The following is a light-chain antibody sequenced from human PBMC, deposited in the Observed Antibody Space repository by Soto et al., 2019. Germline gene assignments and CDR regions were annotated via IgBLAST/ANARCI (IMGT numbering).Light chain of an antibody. CDR3: QTWGTGPHVV. CDR2: LNSDGSH. Sequence: QPVLTQSPSASASLGASVTLTCTLSSGHSSYAIAWHQQQPEKGPRYLMKLNSDGSHSKGDGIPDRFSGSSSGAERYLTISSLQSEDEADYYCQTWGTGPHVVFGGGTKVTVL. CDR1: SGHSSYA. V-gene: IGLV4-69*01. J-gene: IGLJ2*01.